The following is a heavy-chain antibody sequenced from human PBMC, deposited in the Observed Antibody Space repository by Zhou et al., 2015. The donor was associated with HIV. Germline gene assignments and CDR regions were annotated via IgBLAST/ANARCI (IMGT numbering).Heavy chain of an antibody. CDR2: IRGSGDET. CDR3: AKLDYDFWSGFYRYFDY. CDR1: GFTFSRFA. Sequence: EVQLAESGGGVRQTGGSLRLSCAVSGFTFSRFAMSWVRQPPGKGLQWVSAIRGSGDETYYADSVKGRFSISRDNSRNTLFLHLNNLRAEDTAIYYCAKLDYDFWSGFYRYFDYWGQGVLVTVSS. V-gene: IGHV3-23*04. J-gene: IGHJ4*02. D-gene: IGHD3-3*01.